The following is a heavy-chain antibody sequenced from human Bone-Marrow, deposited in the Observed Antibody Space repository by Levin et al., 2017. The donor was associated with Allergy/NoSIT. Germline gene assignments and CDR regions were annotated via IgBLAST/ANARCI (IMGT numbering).Heavy chain of an antibody. CDR1: GGSFSGYY. Sequence: NPGGSLRLSCAVYGGSFSGYYWSWIRQPPGKGLEWIGEINHSGSTNYNPSLKSRVTISVDTSKNQFSLKLSSVTAADTAVYYCARGQDCTNGVCFSRRYGMDVWGQGTTVTVSS. CDR3: ARGQDCTNGVCFSRRYGMDV. V-gene: IGHV4-34*01. D-gene: IGHD2-8*01. CDR2: INHSGST. J-gene: IGHJ6*02.